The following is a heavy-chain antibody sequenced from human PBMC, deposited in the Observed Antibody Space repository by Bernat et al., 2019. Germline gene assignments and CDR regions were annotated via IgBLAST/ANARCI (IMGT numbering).Heavy chain of an antibody. CDR2: ISSSSTI. Sequence: EVQLVESGGGLVQPGGSLRLSCAASGFTFSSYSMNWVRQAPGKGLEWVSYISSSSTIYYADSVKGRFTISRDNAKNSLYLQMNSLRAEDTAVYYCARDQELRSSSYHDAFDIWGQGTMVTVSS. CDR1: GFTFSSYS. J-gene: IGHJ3*02. D-gene: IGHD6-6*01. V-gene: IGHV3-48*01. CDR3: ARDQELRSSSYHDAFDI.